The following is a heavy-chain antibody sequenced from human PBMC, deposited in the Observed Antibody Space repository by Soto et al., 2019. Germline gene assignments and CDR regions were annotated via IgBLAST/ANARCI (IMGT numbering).Heavy chain of an antibody. CDR2: IIPIFGTA. Sequence: QVQLVQSGAEVKKPGSSVKVSCKASGGTFSSYAISWVRQAPGQGLEWMGGIIPIFGTANYAQKFQGRVTITADESTSTAYMELSSLRSEDTAVYYCAEGIYDSSGYYADAFDIWGQGTMVTVSS. CDR1: GGTFSSYA. V-gene: IGHV1-69*01. J-gene: IGHJ3*02. CDR3: AEGIYDSSGYYADAFDI. D-gene: IGHD3-22*01.